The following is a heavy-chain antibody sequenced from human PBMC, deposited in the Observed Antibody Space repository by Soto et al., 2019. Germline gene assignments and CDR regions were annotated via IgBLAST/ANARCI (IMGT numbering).Heavy chain of an antibody. J-gene: IGHJ6*03. Sequence: GGSLRLSCEVSGFTFINYAMTWVCQPPGRGLEWVSVITDDGSNKYYADSVKGRFTISRDNSKNTLYLQMNSLRAEDTAVYYCARGPALVRGHAATYFYYYYMDVWNKGTTVTVSS. D-gene: IGHD3-10*01. V-gene: IGHV3-30*03. CDR2: ITDDGSNK. CDR1: GFTFINYA. CDR3: ARGPALVRGHAATYFYYYYMDV.